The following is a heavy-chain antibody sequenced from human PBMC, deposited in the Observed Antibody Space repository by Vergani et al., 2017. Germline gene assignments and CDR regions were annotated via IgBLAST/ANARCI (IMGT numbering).Heavy chain of an antibody. Sequence: QVLLVQSGPEVKKPVASVKVSCKASDDTFTRYAISWVRQAPGQGLEWMGWSSGDKRTTHYAQNVQGRVTMTTDTYTSTAYMELRRLRPDDTAVYYCARVTTTVVTRRKFVDYWGQGTLVTVSS. D-gene: IGHD4-23*01. CDR1: DDTFTRYA. V-gene: IGHV1-18*01. CDR3: ARVTTTVVTRRKFVDY. J-gene: IGHJ4*02. CDR2: SSGDKRTT.